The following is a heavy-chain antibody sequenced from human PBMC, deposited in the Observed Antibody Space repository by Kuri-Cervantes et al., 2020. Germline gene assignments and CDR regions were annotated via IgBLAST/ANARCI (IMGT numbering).Heavy chain of an antibody. Sequence: GSSLKISCAASGFTFDDYALHWVRQAPGKGLEWVSGISWNSGSIGYPDFVKRRFTISRDNAKTSLYLQMNSTRAEDTALYYCAKDLGHCYGSGSYDYWGQGTLVTVSS. CDR2: ISWNSGSI. J-gene: IGHJ4*02. CDR1: GFTFDDYA. CDR3: AKDLGHCYGSGSYDY. D-gene: IGHD3-10*01. V-gene: IGHV3-9*01.